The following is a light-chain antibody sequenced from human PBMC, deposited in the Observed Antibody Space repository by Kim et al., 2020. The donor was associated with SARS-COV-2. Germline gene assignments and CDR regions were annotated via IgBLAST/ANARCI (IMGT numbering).Light chain of an antibody. Sequence: GQSFASPCTGSRSDIASYDYVSWYQQYPGKAPKLIIYDVTKRPSGVPDRFSGSKSANTASLTVSGLQAEDEDDYYCSSYAGSNNGVFGGGTQLTVL. CDR2: DVT. CDR1: RSDIASYDY. V-gene: IGLV2-8*01. CDR3: SSYAGSNNGV. J-gene: IGLJ2*01.